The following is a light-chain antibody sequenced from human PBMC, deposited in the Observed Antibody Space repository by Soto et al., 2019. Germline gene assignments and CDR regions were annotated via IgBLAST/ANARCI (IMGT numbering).Light chain of an antibody. CDR1: QSVSRK. Sequence: EILMTQSPATLSVSPGERVTLSCRASQSVSRKLGWYQQKPGQAPRLLIYDASSRATGIPARFSGSGSGTESTLTISSLQSEDYAVYYCQQYNNWFPFTFGGGTKVEIK. J-gene: IGKJ4*01. V-gene: IGKV3-15*01. CDR3: QQYNNWFPFT. CDR2: DAS.